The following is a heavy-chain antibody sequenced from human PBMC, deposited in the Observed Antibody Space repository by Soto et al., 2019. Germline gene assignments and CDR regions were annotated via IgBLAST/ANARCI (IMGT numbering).Heavy chain of an antibody. CDR2: ISAYNGNT. CDR1: GYTFTSYG. CDR3: ARRIRAAAGTNYYGMDG. V-gene: IGHV1-18*01. J-gene: IGHJ6*02. D-gene: IGHD6-13*01. Sequence: ASVKVSCKASGYTFTSYGISWVRQAPGQGPEWMGWISAYNGNTNYAQKPQGRVTMTTDTSTSTAYMELRSLRSDDTAVYYCARRIRAAAGTNYYGMDGWGQGTTVNVSS.